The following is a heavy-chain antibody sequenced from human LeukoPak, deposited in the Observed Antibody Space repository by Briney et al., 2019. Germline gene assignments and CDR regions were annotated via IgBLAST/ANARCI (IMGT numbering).Heavy chain of an antibody. J-gene: IGHJ6*03. D-gene: IGHD2-2*01. CDR2: IYYSGST. CDR1: GGSISSYY. V-gene: IGHV4-59*01. CDR3: ARVPKGYCSSTSCFGVGGYYYYMDV. Sequence: SETLSLTCTVSGGSISSYYWSWIRQPPGKGLEWIGYIYYSGSTNYNPSLKSRVTISVDTSENQFSLKLSSVTAADTAVYYCARVPKGYCSSTSCFGVGGYYYYMDVWGKGTTVTVSS.